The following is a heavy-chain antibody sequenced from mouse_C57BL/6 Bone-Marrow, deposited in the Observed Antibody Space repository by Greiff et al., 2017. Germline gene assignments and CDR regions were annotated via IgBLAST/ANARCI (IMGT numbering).Heavy chain of an antibody. J-gene: IGHJ4*01. Sequence: EVQLQQSGAELVRPGSSVKLSCKTSGYTFTSYGINWVKQRPGQGLEWIGYIYHGNGYTEYNEKFKGKATLTSDTSSSTAYMQRSSLTAEDSAIYVCARGRSGAMDYWGQGTAVTVSA. CDR1: GYTFTSYG. V-gene: IGHV1-58*01. CDR3: ARGRSGAMDY. CDR2: IYHGNGYT.